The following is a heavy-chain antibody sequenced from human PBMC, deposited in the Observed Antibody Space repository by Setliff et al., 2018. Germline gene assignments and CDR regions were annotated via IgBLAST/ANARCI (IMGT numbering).Heavy chain of an antibody. CDR3: ERLLAGTGGFFYYGVDV. J-gene: IGHJ6*02. CDR2: IYHSGKT. Sequence: PSETLSLTCAVSGYSISSGYFWGWIRQPPGKGLEWIGSIYHSGKTYYNPSLKSRVTLSADTSKNHFSLKLSSVTAADTAVYYCERLLAGTGGFFYYGVDVWGQGTTVTVSS. D-gene: IGHD6-19*01. CDR1: GYSISSGYF. V-gene: IGHV4-38-2*01.